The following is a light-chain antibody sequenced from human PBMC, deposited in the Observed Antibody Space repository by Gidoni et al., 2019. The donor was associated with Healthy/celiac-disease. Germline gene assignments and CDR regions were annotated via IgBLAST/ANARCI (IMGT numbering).Light chain of an antibody. Sequence: GTLSLSPGERATLSCRASQSVSSSYLALYQQKPGQAPRLLIYGASSSATGIPDRFSGSGSGTDFTLTLSRLEPEAFAVYYCQQYGSSPCMYTFGQGTKLEIK. CDR3: QQYGSSPCMYT. CDR1: QSVSSSY. V-gene: IGKV3-20*01. CDR2: GAS. J-gene: IGKJ2*01.